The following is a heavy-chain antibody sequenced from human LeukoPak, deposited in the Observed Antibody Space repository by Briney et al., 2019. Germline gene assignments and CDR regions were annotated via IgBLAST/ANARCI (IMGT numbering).Heavy chain of an antibody. Sequence: PGGSLRLSCSASGFIFSNYGMYWVRQAPGKGLEFVSAISSDGDNTFYADSVKGRFTISRDNSKNTLYLQTSSLRGEDTAVYYCVGGDGREYWGQGTLVTVSS. V-gene: IGHV3-64D*06. CDR2: ISSDGDNT. J-gene: IGHJ4*02. D-gene: IGHD5-24*01. CDR1: GFIFSNYG. CDR3: VGGDGREY.